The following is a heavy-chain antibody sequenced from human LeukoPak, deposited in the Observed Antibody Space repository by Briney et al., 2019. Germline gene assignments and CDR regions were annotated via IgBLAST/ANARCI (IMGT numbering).Heavy chain of an antibody. V-gene: IGHV4-38-2*02. CDR2: IYHSGST. J-gene: IGHJ5*02. D-gene: IGHD3-10*01. CDR3: ARDLRSGSYLNWFDP. Sequence: SETLSLTCAVTGYSISYGYYWGWIRQPPGKGLEWIGCIYHSGSTYYNPSLKSRVTISVDTSKNQFSLNLGSVTAADTAVYYCARDLRSGSYLNWFDPRGQGTLVTVSS. CDR1: GYSISYGYY.